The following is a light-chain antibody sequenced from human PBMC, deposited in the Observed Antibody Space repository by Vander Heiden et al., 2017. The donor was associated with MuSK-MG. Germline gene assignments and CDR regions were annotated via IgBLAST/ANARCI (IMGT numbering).Light chain of an antibody. V-gene: IGLV3-1*01. J-gene: IGLJ2*01. CDR3: QAWDSTTVV. Sequence: SYDLTQPPSVSVSPGQTASVTCSGDKLGEKYACWYQPRPGQSPVLVIYQDTKRPSGIPERFSGSNSGNTATLTISGTQAMDEADYYCQAWDSTTVVFGGGTKLTVL. CDR2: QDT. CDR1: KLGEKY.